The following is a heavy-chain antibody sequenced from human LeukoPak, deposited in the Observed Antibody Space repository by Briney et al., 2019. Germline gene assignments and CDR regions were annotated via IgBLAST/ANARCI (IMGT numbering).Heavy chain of an antibody. CDR1: GYSFTSYW. V-gene: IGHV5-51*01. J-gene: IGHJ4*02. D-gene: IGHD2-21*02. CDR3: ARAPTGISNPHNFDY. CDR2: IYPGDSDT. Sequence: GESLKISCKASGYSFTSYWIGWVRQMPGKGLEWMGIIYPGDSDTRYSPSFQGQVTISADRSLTTAYVQWSSLTASDTAIYYCARAPTGISNPHNFDYWGQGTLVTVSS.